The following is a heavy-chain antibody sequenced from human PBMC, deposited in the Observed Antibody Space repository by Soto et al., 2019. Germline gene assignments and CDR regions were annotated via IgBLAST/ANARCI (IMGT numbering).Heavy chain of an antibody. V-gene: IGHV3-21*01. CDR1: GFTLSSYN. J-gene: IGHJ6*02. Sequence: GPLRISCEASGFTLSSYNMNWVRQAPGNGREWVSSISSSSSYIYYADSVKGRFTISRDNAKNALYLQMNSLRAEDTAVYYCAIDRREYCSSTSCLNGKDVWGQGTTDPVSS. CDR2: ISSSSSYI. D-gene: IGHD2-2*01. CDR3: AIDRREYCSSTSCLNGKDV.